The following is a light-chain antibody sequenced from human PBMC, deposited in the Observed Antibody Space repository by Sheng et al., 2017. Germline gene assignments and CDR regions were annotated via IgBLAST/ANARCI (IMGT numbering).Light chain of an antibody. CDR2: KTS. V-gene: IGKV1-5*03. CDR1: QSIANW. Sequence: DIQMTQSPSTLSASIGDRVTITCRASQSIANWLAWYQQKPGKAPNLIIYKTSTLQSGVPSRFSGSGSGTEFTLTISSLQPDDFATYYCQQYNSYPCTFGQGTKLEIK. CDR3: QQYNSYPCT. J-gene: IGKJ2*02.